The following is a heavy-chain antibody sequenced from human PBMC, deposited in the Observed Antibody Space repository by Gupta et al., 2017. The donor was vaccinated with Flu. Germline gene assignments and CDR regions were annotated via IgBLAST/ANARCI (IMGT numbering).Heavy chain of an antibody. CDR1: GYTFTRYY. J-gene: IGHJ4*02. D-gene: IGHD2-2*02. CDR2: INPNSGGT. CDR3: AREGEWWYQLLYDY. V-gene: IGHV1-2*02. Sequence: QVQLVQYGAEVKNPGASVKFSCTASGYTFTRYYMHLVRHAPGHGLEWMGWINPNSGGTTYAQKFQGRVTMTRDTSISTAYLVLSRLRSDDTAVYYCAREGEWWYQLLYDYWGQVTLVTVSS.